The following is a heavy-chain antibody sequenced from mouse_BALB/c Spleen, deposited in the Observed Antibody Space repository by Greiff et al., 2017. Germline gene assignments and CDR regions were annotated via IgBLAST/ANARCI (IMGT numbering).Heavy chain of an antibody. D-gene: IGHD2-4*01. CDR3: ARRGYDYGYYAMDY. J-gene: IGHJ4*01. CDR1: GYAFSSYW. V-gene: IGHV1-80*01. CDR2: IYPGDGDT. Sequence: QVQLQQSGAELVRPGSSVKISCKASGYAFSSYWMNWVKQRPGQGLEWIGQIYPGDGDTNYNGKFKGKATLTVDNSSSTAYMELRSLTSEDSAVYYCARRGYDYGYYAMDYWGQGTSVTVSS.